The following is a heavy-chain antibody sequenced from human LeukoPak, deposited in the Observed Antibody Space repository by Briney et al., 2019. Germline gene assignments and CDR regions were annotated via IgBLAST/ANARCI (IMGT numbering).Heavy chain of an antibody. CDR1: GGSFSGYY. CDR2: INHSGST. J-gene: IGHJ4*02. D-gene: IGHD3-10*01. CDR3: ARMGQKRYGSGSYYNR. V-gene: IGHV4-34*01. Sequence: PSETLSLTCAVYGGSFSGYYWSWIRQPPGKGLEWIGEINHSGSTNYNPSLKSRVTISVDTSKNQFSLKLSSVTAADTAVYYCARMGQKRYGSGSYYNRWGQGTLVTVSS.